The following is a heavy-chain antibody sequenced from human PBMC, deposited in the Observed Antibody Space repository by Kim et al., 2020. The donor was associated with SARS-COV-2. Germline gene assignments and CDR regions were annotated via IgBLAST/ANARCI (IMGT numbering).Heavy chain of an antibody. CDR3: MITSEAS. D-gene: IGHD3-16*01. V-gene: IGHV4-34*03. Sequence: SETLSLTCAVHGGSFSGYYWSWIRQPPGKGLEWIGEINRSGSTNYNPSLKSRVTISVDMSKNQFSLKLTSVIAADTAIYYCMITSEASWGQGTLVTVSS. CDR2: INRSGST. J-gene: IGHJ5*02. CDR1: GGSFSGYY.